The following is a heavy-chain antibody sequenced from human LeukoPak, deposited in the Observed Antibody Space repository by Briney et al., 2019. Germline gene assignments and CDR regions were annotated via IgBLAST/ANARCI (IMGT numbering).Heavy chain of an antibody. CDR2: INPYSGNT. Sequence: ASVKVSCKASGYKFTNYAISWVRQAPGQGLEWMGWINPYSGNTNYAQKFQGRVTLATHTSANTAYMERRSLTSDDTAVYYCARDLAAAASNFWGQGTLVTVSS. V-gene: IGHV1-18*01. CDR1: GYKFTNYA. CDR3: ARDLAAAASNF. D-gene: IGHD6-13*01. J-gene: IGHJ4*02.